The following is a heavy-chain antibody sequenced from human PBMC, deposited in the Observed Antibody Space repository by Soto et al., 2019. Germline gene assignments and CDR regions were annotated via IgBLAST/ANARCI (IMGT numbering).Heavy chain of an antibody. CDR3: AREGGYIAVVPAAQEPDAFDI. V-gene: IGHV1-69*04. CDR1: GGAFSCYT. D-gene: IGHD2-2*01. CDR2: IIPILGIA. J-gene: IGHJ3*02. Sequence: SVKVSCKASGGAFSCYTISWVRQSPGQGLEWMGRIIPILGIANYAQKFQGRVTITADKSTSTAYMELSSLRSEDTAVYYCAREGGYIAVVPAAQEPDAFDIWGQGKMVTV.